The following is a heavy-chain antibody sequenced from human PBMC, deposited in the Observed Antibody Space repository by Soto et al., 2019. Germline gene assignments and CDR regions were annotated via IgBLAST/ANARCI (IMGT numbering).Heavy chain of an antibody. Sequence: GGSLRLSCSASGFAFSSYAMHWVRQTPGKGLEYVSAISPQGGSTYYADSVKGRFTISRDDSRNTVYLQMSSLRPDDTAVYYCVNMMIARGAFDFWGQGTLVTVSS. D-gene: IGHD2-21*01. CDR3: VNMMIARGAFDF. V-gene: IGHV3-64D*06. CDR2: ISPQGGST. J-gene: IGHJ4*02. CDR1: GFAFSSYA.